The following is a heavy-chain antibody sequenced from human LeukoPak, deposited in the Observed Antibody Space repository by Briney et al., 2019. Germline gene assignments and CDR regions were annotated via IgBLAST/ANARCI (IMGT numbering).Heavy chain of an antibody. CDR2: IYSGGGT. V-gene: IGHV3-66*01. Sequence: GGSLRLSCAASGFTVSSNYMSWVRQAPGKGLELVSVIYSGGGTYYADSGKGRFTISRANSENTLYLQMNSLRAEDTAVYYCARSGGYFDWFYFDYWGQGTLVTVSS. D-gene: IGHD3-9*01. CDR1: GFTVSSNY. CDR3: ARSGGYFDWFYFDY. J-gene: IGHJ4*02.